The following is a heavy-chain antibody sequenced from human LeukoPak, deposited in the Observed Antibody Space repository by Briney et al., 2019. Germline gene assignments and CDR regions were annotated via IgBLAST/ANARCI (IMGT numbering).Heavy chain of an antibody. V-gene: IGHV3-30-3*01. CDR2: ISYDGSNK. CDR1: GFTFSSYA. J-gene: IGHJ4*02. D-gene: IGHD3-3*01. Sequence: GGSLRLSCAASGFTFSSYAMHWVRQAPGKGLEWVAVISYDGSNKYYADSVKGRFTISRDNSKNTLYLQMNSLRAEDTAVYYCARERTTIFGVVNLNDWGQGTLVTVSS. CDR3: ARERTTIFGVVNLND.